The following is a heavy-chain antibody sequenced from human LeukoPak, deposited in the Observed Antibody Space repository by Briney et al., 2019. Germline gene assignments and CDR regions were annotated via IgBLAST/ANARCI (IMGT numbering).Heavy chain of an antibody. CDR2: IYYSGST. J-gene: IGHJ4*02. V-gene: IGHV4-59*08. Sequence: SETLSLTCTVSGGSISSYYWSWIRQPPGKGLEWIGYIYYSGSTNYNPSLKSRVTISVDTSKNQFSLKLTSVTAADTAVYYCARHEPPDIVTGYYIRPAYYFDYWGQGTLVTVSS. D-gene: IGHD3-9*01. CDR1: GGSISSYY. CDR3: ARHEPPDIVTGYYIRPAYYFDY.